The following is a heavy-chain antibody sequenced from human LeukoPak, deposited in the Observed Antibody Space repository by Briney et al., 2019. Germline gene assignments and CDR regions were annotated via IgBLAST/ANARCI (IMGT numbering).Heavy chain of an antibody. J-gene: IGHJ4*02. CDR1: GGSISSYY. V-gene: IGHV4-59*05. Sequence: SESVSLTCTVSGGSISSYYWSWIRQPPGKGLEWIGSIYYSGSTDYNPSLKSRVTISVDTSKNQFSLKLSSVTAADTAVYYCARFLSGLDYWGQGTLVTVYS. CDR3: ARFLSGLDY. D-gene: IGHD3-3*01. CDR2: IYYSGST.